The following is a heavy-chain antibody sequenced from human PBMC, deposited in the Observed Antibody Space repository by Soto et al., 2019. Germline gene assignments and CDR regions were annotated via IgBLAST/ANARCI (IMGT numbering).Heavy chain of an antibody. D-gene: IGHD6-19*01. CDR2: ISYDGSNK. CDR3: ATSGDIAVAGFDY. J-gene: IGHJ4*02. CDR1: GFTFSSYG. V-gene: IGHV3-30*03. Sequence: QVQLVESGGGVVQPGRSLRLSCAASGFTFSSYGMHWVRQAPGKGLEWVAVISYDGSNKYYVDSVKGRFTICRDNSKNTLYLQMNSLRAEDTAVYYCATSGDIAVAGFDYWGQGTLVTVSS.